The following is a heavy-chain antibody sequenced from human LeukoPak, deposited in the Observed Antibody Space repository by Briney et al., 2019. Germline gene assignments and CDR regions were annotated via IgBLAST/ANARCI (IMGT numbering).Heavy chain of an antibody. CDR3: ASSDSSSWEVIDY. CDR1: GGTFSSYA. J-gene: IGHJ4*02. D-gene: IGHD6-13*01. CDR2: IIPIFGTA. Sequence: GASVKVSCKASGGTFSSYAISWVRQAPGQGLAWMGGIIPIFGTANYAQKFQGRVTITADESTSTAYMELSSLRSEDTAVYYCASSDSSSWEVIDYWGQGTLVTVSS. V-gene: IGHV1-69*13.